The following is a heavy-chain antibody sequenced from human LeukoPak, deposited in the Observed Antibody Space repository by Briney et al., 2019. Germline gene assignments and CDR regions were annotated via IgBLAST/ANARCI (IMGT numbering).Heavy chain of an antibody. CDR3: ARAITTHPEVEY. Sequence: GGSLRLSCAASGFTFNSYGMSWVRQAPGKGLEWVSVIYSGGSTYYADSVKGRFTISRDNSKNTLYLQMNSLRAEDTAVYYCARAITTHPEVEYWGQGTLVTVSS. D-gene: IGHD1-1*01. CDR2: IYSGGST. CDR1: GFTFNSYG. V-gene: IGHV3-66*01. J-gene: IGHJ4*02.